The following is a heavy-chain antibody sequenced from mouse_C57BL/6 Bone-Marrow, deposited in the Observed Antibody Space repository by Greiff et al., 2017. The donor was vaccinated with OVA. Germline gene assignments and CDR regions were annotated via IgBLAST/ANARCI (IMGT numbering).Heavy chain of an antibody. Sequence: VQLKESGAELVRPGASVKLSCTASGFNIKDDYMHWVKQRPEQGLEWIGWIDPENGDTEYASKFQGKATITADTSSNTAYLQLSSLTSADTAVYYYTSPIAYGSSRYFDVWGRGTAVTVSS. CDR3: TSPIAYGSSRYFDV. D-gene: IGHD1-1*01. V-gene: IGHV14-4*01. J-gene: IGHJ1*03. CDR1: GFNIKDDY. CDR2: IDPENGDT.